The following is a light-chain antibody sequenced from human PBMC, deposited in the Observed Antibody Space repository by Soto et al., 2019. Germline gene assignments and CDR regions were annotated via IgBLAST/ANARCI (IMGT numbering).Light chain of an antibody. CDR2: DAS. Sequence: EIVLTQSPGTLSLSQGERATLSCRARQSVSSSSLAWYQQKRGQAPRLLIHDASSRATGIPDRLSGSGSGTDFTLTISRLEPEDFAVYYCQQYGGSPRTFGQGTKVDSK. V-gene: IGKV3-20*01. J-gene: IGKJ1*01. CDR3: QQYGGSPRT. CDR1: QSVSSSS.